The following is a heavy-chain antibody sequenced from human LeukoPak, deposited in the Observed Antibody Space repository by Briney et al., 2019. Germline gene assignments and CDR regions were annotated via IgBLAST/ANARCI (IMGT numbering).Heavy chain of an antibody. J-gene: IGHJ4*02. Sequence: GGSLRLSCAASGFTFSSYAMSWVRQAPGKGLEWVSVIYSGGSTYYADSVKGRFTISRDNSKNTLYLQMNSLRAEDTAVYYCARDKDGYNFLDYWGQGTLVTVSS. CDR1: GFTFSSYA. CDR2: IYSGGST. CDR3: ARDKDGYNFLDY. V-gene: IGHV3-53*01. D-gene: IGHD5-24*01.